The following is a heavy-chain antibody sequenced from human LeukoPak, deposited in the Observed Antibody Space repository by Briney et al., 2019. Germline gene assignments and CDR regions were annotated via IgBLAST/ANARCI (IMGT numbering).Heavy chain of an antibody. D-gene: IGHD3-3*01. J-gene: IGHJ6*03. CDR3: ARSAGGVTISGVIPQFDYYYYYYMDV. V-gene: IGHV1-69*13. CDR1: GGTFNTYA. Sequence: SVKVSCKASGGTFNTYAISWVRQAPGQGLEWMGGIIPIFGTANYAQKFQGRVTITADESTSTAYMELSSLRSDDTAVYYCARSAGGVTISGVIPQFDYYYYYYMDVWGKGTTVTVSS. CDR2: IIPIFGTA.